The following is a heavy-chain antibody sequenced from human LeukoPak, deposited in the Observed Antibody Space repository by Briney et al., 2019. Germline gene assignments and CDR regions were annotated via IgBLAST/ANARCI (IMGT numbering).Heavy chain of an antibody. J-gene: IGHJ4*02. CDR1: GFPINSYT. Sequence: GGSLRLSCAASGFPINSYTMNWVRQAPGKGLEWVSSISSSGIYIYYADSVKGRFTISRDNAKNSLYLQMNSLRAEDTAVYYCARQTTVTTDAWDGFDYWGQGTLVTVSS. CDR2: ISSSGIYI. V-gene: IGHV3-21*01. D-gene: IGHD4-17*01. CDR3: ARQTTVTTDAWDGFDY.